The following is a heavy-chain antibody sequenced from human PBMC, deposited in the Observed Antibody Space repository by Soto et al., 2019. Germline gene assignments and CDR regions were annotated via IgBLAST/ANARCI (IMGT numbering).Heavy chain of an antibody. J-gene: IGHJ6*02. Sequence: PGGSLRLSCAVSGFTFSDYYMSWIRQAPGKGLEWVSYISSRGSSIYYADSVKGRFTISRDNAKNSLYLQMNGLRAEDTAVYYCARGYYDFWSGHYISPYGMDVWGQGTTVTVSS. CDR2: ISSRGSSI. V-gene: IGHV3-11*01. D-gene: IGHD3-3*01. CDR3: ARGYYDFWSGHYISPYGMDV. CDR1: GFTFSDYY.